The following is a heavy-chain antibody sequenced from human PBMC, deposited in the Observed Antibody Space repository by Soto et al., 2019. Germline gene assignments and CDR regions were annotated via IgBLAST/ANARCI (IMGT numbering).Heavy chain of an antibody. V-gene: IGHV1-69*06. Sequence: SVKVSCKASGGTFSSYAISWVRRAPGQGLEWMGGIIPIFGTANYAQKFQGRVTITADKSTSTAYMELSSLRSEDTAVYYCARPSSSSSSVDYYYYGMDVWGQGTTVTVSS. CDR1: GGTFSSYA. D-gene: IGHD6-6*01. J-gene: IGHJ6*02. CDR2: IIPIFGTA. CDR3: ARPSSSSSSVDYYYYGMDV.